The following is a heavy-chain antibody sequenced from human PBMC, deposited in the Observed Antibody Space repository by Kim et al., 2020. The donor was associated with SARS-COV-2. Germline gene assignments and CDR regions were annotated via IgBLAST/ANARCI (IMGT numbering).Heavy chain of an antibody. D-gene: IGHD5-18*01. CDR2: ISSSGSTI. Sequence: GGSLRLSCAASGFSFSSYEMNWVRQAPGKGLEWLSYISSSGSTIYYADSVKGRFSISRDNAKNSLFLQMNRLRAEDTAIYYCARETNTAGADYWGQVTLVTVSS. V-gene: IGHV3-48*03. J-gene: IGHJ4*02. CDR3: ARETNTAGADY. CDR1: GFSFSSYE.